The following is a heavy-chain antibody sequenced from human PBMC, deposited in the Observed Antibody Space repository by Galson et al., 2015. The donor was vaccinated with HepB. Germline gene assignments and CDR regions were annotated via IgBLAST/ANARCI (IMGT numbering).Heavy chain of an antibody. Sequence: SVKVSCKASGYTFTNYDISWVRQAPGQGLEWMGWISPYNGNTNYEQKLQVRVTMTTDTSTTTAYMDLRSLRSDDTAVYYCARVVTGGATYFDYWGQGTLVTVSS. CDR2: ISPYNGNT. D-gene: IGHD4-23*01. CDR1: GYTFTNYD. J-gene: IGHJ4*02. CDR3: ARVVTGGATYFDY. V-gene: IGHV1-18*01.